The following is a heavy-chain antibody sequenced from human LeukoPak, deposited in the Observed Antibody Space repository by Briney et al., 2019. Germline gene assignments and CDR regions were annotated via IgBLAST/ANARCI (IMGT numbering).Heavy chain of an antibody. CDR2: ISYDGSNK. D-gene: IGHD3-22*01. Sequence: GRSLRLSCAASGFTFSSYAMHWVRQAPGKGLEWVAVISYDGSNKYYADSVKGRFTISRDNSKNTLYLQMNSLRTEDTAVYYCARAYYYGVPFDYWGQGTLVTVSS. V-gene: IGHV3-30-3*01. CDR1: GFTFSSYA. J-gene: IGHJ4*02. CDR3: ARAYYYGVPFDY.